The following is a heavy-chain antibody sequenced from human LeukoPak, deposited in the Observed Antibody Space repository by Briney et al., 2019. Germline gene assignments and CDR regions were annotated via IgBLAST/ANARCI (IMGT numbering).Heavy chain of an antibody. CDR1: GGSISSYY. D-gene: IGHD3-9*01. V-gene: IGHV4-59*12. J-gene: IGHJ4*02. Sequence: SETLSLTCTVSGGSISSYYWSWIRQPPGKGLEWIGYIYYSGSTNYNPSLKSRVTISVDTSKNQFSLKLSSVTAADTAVYYCARLGFDYPFDYWGQGTLVTVSS. CDR3: ARLGFDYPFDY. CDR2: IYYSGST.